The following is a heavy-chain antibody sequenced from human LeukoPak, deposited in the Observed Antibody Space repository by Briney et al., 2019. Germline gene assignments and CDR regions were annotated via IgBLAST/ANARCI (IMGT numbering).Heavy chain of an antibody. V-gene: IGHV1-69*13. CDR2: IIPIFGTA. Sequence: SVKVSCKASGGTFSSYAISWVRQAPGQGLEWMGGIIPIFGTANYAQKFQGRVTITADESTSTAYMELSSLRSEDTAVYYCARDFFYGDYVLNWFDPWGRGTLVTVSS. J-gene: IGHJ5*02. CDR3: ARDFFYGDYVLNWFDP. D-gene: IGHD4-17*01. CDR1: GGTFSSYA.